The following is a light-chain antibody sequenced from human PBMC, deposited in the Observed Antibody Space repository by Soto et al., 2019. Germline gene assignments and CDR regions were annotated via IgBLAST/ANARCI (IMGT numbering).Light chain of an antibody. Sequence: ELVLTQSPVALSLSSGERATLSCRASQSVSSARLTWYQQKPGQAPRLLIYVVSSRATGIPDRFSGSGSGTDFTLTISRVEPEDFAVYFCQHYGDSSWTFGQGSRVEIK. V-gene: IGKV3-20*01. J-gene: IGKJ1*01. CDR2: VVS. CDR1: QSVSSAR. CDR3: QHYGDSSWT.